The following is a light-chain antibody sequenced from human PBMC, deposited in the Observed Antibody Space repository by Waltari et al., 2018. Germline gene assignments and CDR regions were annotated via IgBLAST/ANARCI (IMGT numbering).Light chain of an antibody. CDR3: QQSYSTPLT. V-gene: IGKV1-39*01. CDR2: DAS. J-gene: IGKJ4*01. CDR1: QSIRSH. Sequence: DIQMTQSPSSLSASVGDRVTITCRASQSIRSHLNWYQQKPGKAPKLLIYDASNLQSGVPSRFSGSGSGTDFTLTISRLQAEDFATYFCQQSYSTPLTFGGGAKVEIK.